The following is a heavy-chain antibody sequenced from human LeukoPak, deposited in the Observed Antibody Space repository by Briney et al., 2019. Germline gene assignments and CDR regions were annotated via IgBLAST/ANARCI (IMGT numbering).Heavy chain of an antibody. Sequence: GGSLRLSCAASGFTFDDYGMSWVRQAPGKGLEWVSTISDSGGSTYNADSVKGRFTISRDNSKNTLYLQMNSLRAEDTAVYYCALKTGFDYWGQGTLVTVSS. CDR3: ALKTGFDY. CDR1: GFTFDDYG. V-gene: IGHV3-23*01. D-gene: IGHD1-14*01. J-gene: IGHJ4*02. CDR2: ISDSGGST.